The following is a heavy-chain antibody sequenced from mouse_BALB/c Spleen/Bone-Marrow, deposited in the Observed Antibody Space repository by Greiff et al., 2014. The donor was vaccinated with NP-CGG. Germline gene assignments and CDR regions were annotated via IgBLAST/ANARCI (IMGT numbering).Heavy chain of an antibody. J-gene: IGHJ4*01. V-gene: IGHV1-5*01. CDR3: TRRWLLHGFYAMDY. D-gene: IGHD2-3*01. Sequence: EVKLVESGTVLARPGASVKMSCKASGYSFTSYWMHWVKQRPGQGLEWIGAIYPGNSDTSYNQKFKGKAKLTAVTSASTAYMELSSLTNEDSAVYYCTRRWLLHGFYAMDYWGQGTSVTVSS. CDR2: IYPGNSDT. CDR1: GYSFTSYW.